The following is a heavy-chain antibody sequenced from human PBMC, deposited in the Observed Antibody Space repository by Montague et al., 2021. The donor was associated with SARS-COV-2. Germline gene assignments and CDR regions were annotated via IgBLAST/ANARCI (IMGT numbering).Heavy chain of an antibody. J-gene: IGHJ4*02. CDR2: INHSGST. V-gene: IGHV4-34*01. CDR1: GGSFSGYY. Sequence: TLSLTCAVYGGSFSGYYWSWIRQPPGKGLEWIGEINHSGSTNYNPSLKSRVTISVDTSKNQFSLKLSSVTAADTAVYYCARRSGEITLFGVVWRRAFDYWGQGTLVTVSS. CDR3: ARRSGEITLFGVVWRRAFDY. D-gene: IGHD3-3*01.